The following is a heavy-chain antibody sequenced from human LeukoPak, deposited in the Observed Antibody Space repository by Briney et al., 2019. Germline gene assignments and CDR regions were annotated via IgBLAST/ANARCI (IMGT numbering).Heavy chain of an antibody. CDR1: GFTFDDYA. J-gene: IGHJ2*01. CDR3: AKGSGHIVVVTAYLYFDL. Sequence: PGRSLRLSCAASGFTFDDYAMHWVRQAPGKGLEWVSGISRNSGSIGYADSVKGRFTISRDNAKNSLYLQMNSLRAEDTALYYCAKGSGHIVVVTAYLYFDLWGRGTLVTVSS. CDR2: ISRNSGSI. D-gene: IGHD2-21*02. V-gene: IGHV3-9*01.